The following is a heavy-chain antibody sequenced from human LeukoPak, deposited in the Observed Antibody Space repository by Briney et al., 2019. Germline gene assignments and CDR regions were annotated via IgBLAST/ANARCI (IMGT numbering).Heavy chain of an antibody. CDR3: ARDLGTVTGYFDY. J-gene: IGHJ4*02. Sequence: GGSLRLSCAASGFTFSSYGMNWVRQALGKGLEWVSSISSSSSYIYYADSVKGRFTISRDNAKNSLYLQMNSLRAEDTAVYYCARDLGTVTGYFDYWGQGTLVTVSS. V-gene: IGHV3-21*01. D-gene: IGHD4-17*01. CDR2: ISSSSSYI. CDR1: GFTFSSYG.